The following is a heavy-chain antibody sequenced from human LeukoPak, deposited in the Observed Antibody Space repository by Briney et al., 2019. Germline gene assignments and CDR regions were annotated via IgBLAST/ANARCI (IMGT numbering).Heavy chain of an antibody. V-gene: IGHV3-23*01. CDR2: ISGSGGST. CDR3: AKDESAATPEDFDY. J-gene: IGHJ4*02. Sequence: GGSLRLSCAASGFTFSSYSMNWVRQAPGKGLEWVSAISGSGGSTYYADSVKGRFTISRDNSKNTLYLQMNSLRAEDTAVYYCAKDESAATPEDFDYWGQGTLVTVSS. CDR1: GFTFSSYS. D-gene: IGHD2-15*01.